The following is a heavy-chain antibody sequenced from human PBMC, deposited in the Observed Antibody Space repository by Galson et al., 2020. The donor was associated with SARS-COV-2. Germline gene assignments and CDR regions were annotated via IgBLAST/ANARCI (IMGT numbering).Heavy chain of an antibody. Sequence: SETLSLTCAVSGDSISSHNWWSWVRQYPGKGLAWIGEIHHSGSTNYNPSIKSRVTISVDKSQNQFSLNLRSMTAADTAVYFCARIGPTAGAFYAFDIWGQGTMGTVAS. CDR3: ARIGPTAGAFYAFDI. V-gene: IGHV4-4*02. CDR1: GDSISSHNW. CDR2: IHHSGST. J-gene: IGHJ3*02. D-gene: IGHD6-13*01.